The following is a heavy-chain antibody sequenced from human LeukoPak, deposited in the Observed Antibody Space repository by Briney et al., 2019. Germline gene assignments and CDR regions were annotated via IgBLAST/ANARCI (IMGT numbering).Heavy chain of an antibody. D-gene: IGHD3-22*01. CDR2: INHSGST. J-gene: IGHJ6*02. CDR1: GGSFSGYY. Sequence: SETLSLTCAVYGGSFSGYYWSWIRQPPGKGLEWIGEINHSGSTNYNPSLKSRVTISVDTSKNQFSLQLNSVTPEDTAVYYCAGDLHYYDNSGYYQYYYGMTPGAKGPRSPSP. CDR3: AGDLHYYDNSGYYQYYYGMTP. V-gene: IGHV4-34*01.